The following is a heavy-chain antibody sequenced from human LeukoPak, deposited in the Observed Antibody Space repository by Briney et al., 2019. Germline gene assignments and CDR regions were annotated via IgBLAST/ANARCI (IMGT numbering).Heavy chain of an antibody. CDR2: ISGNGNTI. J-gene: IGHJ4*02. V-gene: IGHV3-48*03. D-gene: IGHD3-10*01. Sequence: GGSLRLSCAASGFTFSNYEMNWVRQAPGKGLEWLSYISGNGNTIYYADSVKGRFTISRDNAKNSLYLQMNSLRAEDTAVYYCARVSLVHYYGSGSYRIRAGFDSWGQGTLVTVSS. CDR3: ARVSLVHYYGSGSYRIRAGFDS. CDR1: GFTFSNYE.